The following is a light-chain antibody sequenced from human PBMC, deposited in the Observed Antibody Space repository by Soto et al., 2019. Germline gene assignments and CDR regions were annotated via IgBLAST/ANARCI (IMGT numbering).Light chain of an antibody. CDR1: QSVSSSY. Sequence: EIVLTQSPGTLSLSPGERATLSCRASQSVSSSYLAWYQQKPGQAPRQLIYGASSRATGIPDRFSGRGSGTVFAVTVTRLEAEDFAVYYCQHCRTSFGGGTRVEIK. V-gene: IGKV3-20*01. CDR3: QHCRTS. CDR2: GAS. J-gene: IGKJ4*01.